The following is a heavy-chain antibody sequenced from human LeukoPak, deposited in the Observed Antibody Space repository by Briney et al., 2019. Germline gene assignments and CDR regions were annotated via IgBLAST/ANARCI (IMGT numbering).Heavy chain of an antibody. Sequence: PSETLSLTCTVSNGSMTNNYWSWIRQPPGKGLEWIGYIYSSGSTIYNPSLKSRVTISIDTSKNQFSLKLISVTAEDTAVYYCAGDWNWGQGTLVTVSS. D-gene: IGHD3-3*01. V-gene: IGHV4-59*01. CDR1: NGSMTNNY. CDR2: IYSSGST. J-gene: IGHJ4*02. CDR3: AGDWN.